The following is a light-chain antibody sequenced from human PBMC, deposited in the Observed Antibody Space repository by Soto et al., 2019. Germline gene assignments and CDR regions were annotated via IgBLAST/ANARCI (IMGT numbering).Light chain of an antibody. CDR2: STH. V-gene: IGLV8-61*01. J-gene: IGLJ2*01. CDR1: SASVLTSYY. CDR3: ALYVGSGTVV. Sequence: QTVVSQEPSFSVSPGETVTLTCGLTSASVLTSYYPSWYQQTPGQAPRTLIYSTHIRSSGVPDRFSGSILGNKAALTITGAQADDESDYYCALYVGSGTVVFGGGTQLTVL.